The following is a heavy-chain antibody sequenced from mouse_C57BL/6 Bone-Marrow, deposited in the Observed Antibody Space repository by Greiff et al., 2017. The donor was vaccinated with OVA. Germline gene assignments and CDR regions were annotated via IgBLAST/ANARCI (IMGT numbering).Heavy chain of an antibody. CDR1: GYAFTNYL. CDR2: IKPGSGGT. D-gene: IGHD2-5*01. Sequence: QVHVKQSGAELVRPGTSVKVSCKASGYAFTNYLIEWVKQRPGQGLEWIGVIKPGSGGTNYNEKFKGKATLTAYKSSSTPYMQLSSLTSDDSAVYVSARESNLYYAMDYWGQGTSVTVSS. V-gene: IGHV1-54*01. CDR3: ARESNLYYAMDY. J-gene: IGHJ4*01.